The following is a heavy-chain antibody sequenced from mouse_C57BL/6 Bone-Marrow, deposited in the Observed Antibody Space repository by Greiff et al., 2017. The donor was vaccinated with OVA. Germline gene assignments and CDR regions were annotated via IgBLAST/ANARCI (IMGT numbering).Heavy chain of an antibody. J-gene: IGHJ1*03. CDR1: GYTFTSYW. CDR2: IHPNSGST. CDR3: ARLFDYDWYFDV. Sequence: VKLQQPGAELVKPGASVKLSCKASGYTFTSYWMHWVKQRPGQGLEWIGMIHPNSGSTNYNEKFKSKATLTVDKSSSTAYMQLSSLTSEDSAVYYCARLFDYDWYFDVWGTGTTVTVSS. V-gene: IGHV1-64*01. D-gene: IGHD2-4*01.